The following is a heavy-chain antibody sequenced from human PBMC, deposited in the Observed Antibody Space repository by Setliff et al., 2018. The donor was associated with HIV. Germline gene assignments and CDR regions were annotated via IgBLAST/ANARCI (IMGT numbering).Heavy chain of an antibody. J-gene: IGHJ4*02. CDR2: IKQDGSEK. D-gene: IGHD3-3*01. Sequence: PGGSLRLSCAASGFTFNTYWMTWVHQAPGKGLEWVANIKQDGSEKYYADSVEGRFTISRDNAKSSLYLHMSSLRGEDTAIYYCARDRRYYNFWSGYSPYYFDSWGQGTLVTVSS. CDR3: ARDRRYYNFWSGYSPYYFDS. V-gene: IGHV3-7*01. CDR1: GFTFNTYW.